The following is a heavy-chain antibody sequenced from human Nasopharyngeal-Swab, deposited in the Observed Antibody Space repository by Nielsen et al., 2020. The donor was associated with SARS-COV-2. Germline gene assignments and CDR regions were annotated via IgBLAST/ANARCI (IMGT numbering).Heavy chain of an antibody. Sequence: GGSLRLSCAASGFTFDDYAMHWVRQAPGKGLEWASGISWNSGSIGYADSVKGRFTISRDNAKNSLYLQMNSLRAEDTALYYCAKDIRGLIAAAVHFDYWGQGTLVTVSS. CDR2: ISWNSGSI. V-gene: IGHV3-9*01. J-gene: IGHJ4*02. CDR1: GFTFDDYA. D-gene: IGHD6-13*01. CDR3: AKDIRGLIAAAVHFDY.